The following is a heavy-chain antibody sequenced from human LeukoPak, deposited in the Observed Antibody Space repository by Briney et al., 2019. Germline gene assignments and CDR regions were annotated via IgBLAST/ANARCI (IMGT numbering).Heavy chain of an antibody. CDR1: GYTFTGYY. V-gene: IGHV1-2*02. Sequence: GASVKVSCKASGYTFTGYYLHWVRQAPGQGLEWMGWINPNSGGTKYAQKFQGRVTMTRDTSISTAYMELSRLRSDDTAVYYCARGYCSGGSCYRYNWFDPWGQGTLVTVSS. CDR3: ARGYCSGGSCYRYNWFDP. J-gene: IGHJ5*02. CDR2: INPNSGGT. D-gene: IGHD2-15*01.